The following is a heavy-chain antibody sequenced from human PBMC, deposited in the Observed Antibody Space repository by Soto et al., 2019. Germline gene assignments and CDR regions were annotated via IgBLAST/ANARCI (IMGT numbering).Heavy chain of an antibody. V-gene: IGHV3-7*01. J-gene: IGHJ5*02. D-gene: IGHD2-2*01. Sequence: GGSLKLPVAASGFTFSTYWMSWFRQAPGKGLEWVAKIKQGGSENNYVDLVKGRFTISRDNAKNSLYLQMNSLRAEDTAVYYCAREWADCSSTSCYGSWFDPWGQGTLVTVSS. CDR2: IKQGGSEN. CDR3: AREWADCSSTSCYGSWFDP. CDR1: GFTFSTYW.